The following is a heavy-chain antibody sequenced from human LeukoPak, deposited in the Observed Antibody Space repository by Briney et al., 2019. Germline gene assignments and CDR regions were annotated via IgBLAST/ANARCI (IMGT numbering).Heavy chain of an antibody. D-gene: IGHD3-10*02. CDR3: AELGITMIGGV. J-gene: IGHJ6*04. Sequence: GGSLRLSCAASGFTLSSYAMSWVRQVPGKGLEWVSAISSSDPGTYHAASVRGRFTISRDNAKNSLYLQMNSLRAEDTAVYYCAELGITMIGGVWGKGTTVTISS. CDR2: ISSSDPGT. CDR1: GFTLSSYA. V-gene: IGHV3-23*01.